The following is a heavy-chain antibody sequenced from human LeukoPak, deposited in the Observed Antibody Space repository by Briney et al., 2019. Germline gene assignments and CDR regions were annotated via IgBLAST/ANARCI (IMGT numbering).Heavy chain of an antibody. CDR3: ARGPEDFYDGSGHSGWYFDL. J-gene: IGHJ2*01. CDR2: IYTSGST. V-gene: IGHV4-4*08. CDR1: GRSISSYY. Sequence: PSETLSLTCTVSGRSISSYYWSWIRQPPGKGLEWIGYIYTSGSTNYNPSLKSRDTISIDTSKNQFTMKLSALTAADTAVYYCARGPEDFYDGSGHSGWYFDLWGRGTLVTVSS. D-gene: IGHD3-22*01.